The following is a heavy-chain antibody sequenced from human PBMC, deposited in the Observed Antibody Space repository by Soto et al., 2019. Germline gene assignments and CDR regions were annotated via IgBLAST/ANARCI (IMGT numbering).Heavy chain of an antibody. D-gene: IGHD2-8*01. V-gene: IGHV1-3*01. CDR1: GYTFTSYA. J-gene: IGHJ5*02. Sequence: AASVKVSCKASGYTFTSYAMHWVRQAPGQRLEWMGWINAGNGNTKYSQKFQGRVTITRDTSASTAYMELSSLRSEDTAVYYCAREDIVLMVYAIGWFDPWGQGTLVTVSS. CDR3: AREDIVLMVYAIGWFDP. CDR2: INAGNGNT.